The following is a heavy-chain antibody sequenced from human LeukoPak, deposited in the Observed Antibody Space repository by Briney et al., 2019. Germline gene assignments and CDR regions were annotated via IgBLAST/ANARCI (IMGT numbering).Heavy chain of an antibody. D-gene: IGHD5-18*01. J-gene: IGHJ4*02. Sequence: PSETLSLTCTVSGGSISSSSYYWGWIRQPPGKGLEWIGSIYYSGSTYYNPSLKSRVTISVDTSKNQFSLKLSSVTAADTAVYYCASGSYGYDYWGQGTLVTVSS. CDR3: ASGSYGYDY. V-gene: IGHV4-39*07. CDR2: IYYSGST. CDR1: GGSISSSSYY.